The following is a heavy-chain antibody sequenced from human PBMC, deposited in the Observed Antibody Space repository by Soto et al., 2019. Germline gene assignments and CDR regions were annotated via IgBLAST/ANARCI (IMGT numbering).Heavy chain of an antibody. CDR3: AKDQGSTAYHFDY. CDR1: GFTFSSYG. D-gene: IGHD1-26*01. Sequence: QVQLVESGGGVVQPGRSLRLSCAASGFTFSSYGMHWVRQAPGKGLEWVAVISYDGSNKYYADSVKGRFTISRDNSKNTLYQQMNSLRAEDTAVYYCAKDQGSTAYHFDYWGQGTLVTVSS. V-gene: IGHV3-30*18. CDR2: ISYDGSNK. J-gene: IGHJ4*02.